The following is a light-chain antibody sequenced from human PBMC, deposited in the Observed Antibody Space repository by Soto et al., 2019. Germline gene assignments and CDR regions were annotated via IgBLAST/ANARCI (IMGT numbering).Light chain of an antibody. J-gene: IGKJ1*01. CDR3: QQYDDWPEP. V-gene: IGKV3-15*01. CDR1: QSVSSY. CDR2: DAS. Sequence: EKVMTQSPATLSVSPGERATLSCRASQSVSSYLAWYQQKPGQAPRLLIYDASTRATSVPARFSGSGSGTEFTLTISSLQSEDLAVYYCQQYDDWPEPFGQGNQVQIK.